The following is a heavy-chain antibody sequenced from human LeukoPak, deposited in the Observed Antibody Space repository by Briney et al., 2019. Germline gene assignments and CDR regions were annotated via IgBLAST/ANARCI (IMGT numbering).Heavy chain of an antibody. Sequence: GGSLRLSCAAPAITFSDHAMSWFRQAPGKGLEWVSAISGSGDGTYYADSVQGRFAISRDNSKNTLYLQMNSLRAEDTAIYYCAKTISGLVPIYYWGQGTLVTVSS. CDR3: AKTISGLVPIYY. J-gene: IGHJ4*02. CDR2: ISGSGDGT. CDR1: AITFSDHA. V-gene: IGHV3-23*01. D-gene: IGHD6-19*01.